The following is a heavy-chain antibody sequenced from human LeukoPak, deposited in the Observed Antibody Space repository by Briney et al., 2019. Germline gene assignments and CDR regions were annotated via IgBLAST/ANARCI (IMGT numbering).Heavy chain of an antibody. D-gene: IGHD6-13*01. CDR2: IIPIFGTA. Sequence: SVKVSCKASGGTFSSYAISWERQAPGQGLEWMGGIIPIFGTANYAQKFQGRVTITADESTSTAYMELSSLRSEDTAVYYCARRIAAAGANYYYYGMDVWGQGTTVTVSS. V-gene: IGHV1-69*13. CDR1: GGTFSSYA. CDR3: ARRIAAAGANYYYYGMDV. J-gene: IGHJ6*02.